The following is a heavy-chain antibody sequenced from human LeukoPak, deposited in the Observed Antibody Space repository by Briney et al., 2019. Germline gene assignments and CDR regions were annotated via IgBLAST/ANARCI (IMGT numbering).Heavy chain of an antibody. CDR2: IIPIFGTA. CDR1: GGTFSSYA. J-gene: IGHJ4*02. CDR3: ARGSSYGPPGYFDY. D-gene: IGHD5-18*01. V-gene: IGHV1-69*01. Sequence: ASVKVSCKASGGTFSSYAISWVRQAPGQGLEWMGGIIPIFGTANYAQKFQGRVTITADESTSTAYMELSSLRSEDTAVYYCARGSSYGPPGYFDYWGQGTLVTVSS.